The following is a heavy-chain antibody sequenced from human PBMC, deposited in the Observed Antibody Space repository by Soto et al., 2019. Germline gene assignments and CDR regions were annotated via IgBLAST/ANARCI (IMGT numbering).Heavy chain of an antibody. J-gene: IGHJ5*02. D-gene: IGHD2-15*01. CDR2: ISAYNGNT. CDR3: ARDRSSGGSRNWFDP. V-gene: IGHV1-18*01. CDR1: GYTFTSYG. Sequence: ASVKVSCKASGYTFTSYGIYWVRQAPGQGLEWMGWISAYNGNTNYAQKLQGRVTMTTDTSTSTAYMELRSLRSDDTAVYYCARDRSSGGSRNWFDPWGQGTLVTVSS.